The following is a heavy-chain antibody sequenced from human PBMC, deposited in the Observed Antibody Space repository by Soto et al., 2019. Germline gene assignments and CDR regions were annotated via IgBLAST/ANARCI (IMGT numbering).Heavy chain of an antibody. J-gene: IGHJ4*02. Sequence: QVRLQESGPGLVKPSETLSLTCTVSGGSVSSGSYFWSWIRQPPGKGLEWIGYIYYSGSTNYNPSLKSRVTISVDTSKNQFSLKLSSVTAADTAVYYCARDAGRYYDSTGYEFDYWGQGTLVTVSS. CDR2: IYYSGST. CDR1: GGSVSSGSYF. CDR3: ARDAGRYYDSTGYEFDY. D-gene: IGHD3-22*01. V-gene: IGHV4-61*01.